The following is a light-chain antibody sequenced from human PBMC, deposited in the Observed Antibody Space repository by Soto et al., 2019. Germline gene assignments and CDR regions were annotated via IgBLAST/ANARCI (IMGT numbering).Light chain of an antibody. J-gene: IGLJ1*01. V-gene: IGLV2-8*01. CDR2: EVS. Sequence: QSVLTQPPSASVSPGQSVTISCTGTSSDVGDYNYVSWYQQHPGKAPKLMIYEVSKRPSGVPDRFSGSKSGNTASLTVSGLQAEDEADYYCSSYAGSNIYVFGTGTKLTVL. CDR3: SSYAGSNIYV. CDR1: SSDVGDYNY.